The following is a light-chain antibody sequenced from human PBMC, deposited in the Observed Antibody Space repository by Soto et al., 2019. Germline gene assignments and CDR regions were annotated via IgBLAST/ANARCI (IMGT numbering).Light chain of an antibody. CDR3: QQYYNTPWT. Sequence: DIVMTQSPDSLAVSLGERATINCKSSQSVLYSSNNKNYLAWYQQKPGQPPKLLIYWAFTRESGVPDRFSGSGSGTDFTLTIRCLQAEDVAVYYCQQYYNTPWTFGQGTKVEIK. CDR1: QSVLYSSNNKNY. V-gene: IGKV4-1*01. J-gene: IGKJ1*01. CDR2: WAF.